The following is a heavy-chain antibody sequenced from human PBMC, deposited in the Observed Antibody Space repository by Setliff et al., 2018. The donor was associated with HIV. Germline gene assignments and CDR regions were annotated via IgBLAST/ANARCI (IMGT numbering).Heavy chain of an antibody. CDR1: GGSLSGCH. V-gene: IGHV4-34*01. D-gene: IGHD1-20*01. J-gene: IGHJ6*02. CDR2: INYSGST. CDR3: ARHDASYYKWNDEVIWNHYGLDV. Sequence: SETLSLTCGVYGGSLSGCHWSWIRLPPGKGLEWIGEINYSGSTNYNPSLTSRVIISVDTSKNQFSVKLNSVTAADTAVYYCARHDASYYKWNDEVIWNHYGLDVWGQGTTVTVS.